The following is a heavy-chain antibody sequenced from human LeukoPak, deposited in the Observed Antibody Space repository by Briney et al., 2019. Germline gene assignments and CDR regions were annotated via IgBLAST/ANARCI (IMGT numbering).Heavy chain of an antibody. CDR3: AKGPGRNCSSTSCLWDNWFDP. V-gene: IGHV3-30*18. CDR1: GFTFSSYG. D-gene: IGHD2-2*01. Sequence: GGSLRLSCAASGFTFSSYGMHWVRQAPGKGLEWVAVISYDGSNKYYADSVKGRFTISRDNSKNTLYLQMNSLRAEDTAVYYCAKGPGRNCSSTSCLWDNWFDPWGQGTLVTVSS. CDR2: ISYDGSNK. J-gene: IGHJ5*02.